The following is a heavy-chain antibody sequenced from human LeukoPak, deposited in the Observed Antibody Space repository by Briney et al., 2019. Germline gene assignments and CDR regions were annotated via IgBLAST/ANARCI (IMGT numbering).Heavy chain of an antibody. J-gene: IGHJ5*01. CDR1: GFPFSSYA. D-gene: IGHD2-8*02. Sequence: GASLRLSCAASGFPFSSYAMGSVRQAPGEGLELVSSISSNRAYIYYADSVKGRFTISRDNVDNVVYLQMNSLGAEDTAVYYCARVAVSGPTGWFDSWGQGTLVIVSS. V-gene: IGHV3-21*01. CDR2: ISSNRAYI. CDR3: ARVAVSGPTGWFDS.